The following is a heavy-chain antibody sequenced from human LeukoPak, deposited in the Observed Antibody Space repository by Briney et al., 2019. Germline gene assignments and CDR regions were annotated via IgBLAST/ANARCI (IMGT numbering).Heavy chain of an antibody. V-gene: IGHV3-7*01. Sequence: GGSLRLSCAVSGFAFSSYWMGWVRQAPGKGLEWVANIKQDGSDEIYVDSVKGRFTISSDNAKNSLSLQMNSLRADDTAVYHCVRDLSGNGDHWGQGTLVTVSS. CDR3: VRDLSGNGDH. CDR2: IKQDGSDE. CDR1: GFAFSSYW. D-gene: IGHD1-20*01. J-gene: IGHJ4*02.